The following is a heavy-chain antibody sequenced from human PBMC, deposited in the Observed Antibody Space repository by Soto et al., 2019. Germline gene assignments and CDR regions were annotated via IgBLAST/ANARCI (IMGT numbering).Heavy chain of an antibody. Sequence: EVQLVESGGGLVQPGGSLRLSCAASGFTFSSYWMSWVRQAPGTGLAWVANIKQDGSEKYYVDSVKGRFTISRDNAKNSLYLQMNSLRAEDTAVYYCARGSTSCSCYFDYWGQGTLVTVSS. CDR2: IKQDGSEK. CDR3: ARGSTSCSCYFDY. D-gene: IGHD2-2*01. CDR1: GFTFSSYW. V-gene: IGHV3-7*01. J-gene: IGHJ4*02.